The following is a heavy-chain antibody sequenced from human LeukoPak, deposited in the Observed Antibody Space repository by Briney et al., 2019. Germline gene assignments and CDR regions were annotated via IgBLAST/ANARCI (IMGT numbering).Heavy chain of an antibody. D-gene: IGHD1-26*01. Sequence: GRSLRLSCAASGFTFSADAMHWVRQLPGKGLEWVSGINVNSAAIGYAASVKGRFTISRDNTKNSLYLQMNSLRAEDMGLYYCAKDIGPQSGADWYFDLWGRGTLVTVSS. J-gene: IGHJ2*01. CDR1: GFTFSADA. V-gene: IGHV3-9*03. CDR3: AKDIGPQSGADWYFDL. CDR2: INVNSAAI.